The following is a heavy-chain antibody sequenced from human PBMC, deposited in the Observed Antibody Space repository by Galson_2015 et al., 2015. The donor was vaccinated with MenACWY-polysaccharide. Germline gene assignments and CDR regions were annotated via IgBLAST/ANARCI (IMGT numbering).Heavy chain of an antibody. V-gene: IGHV3-23*01. CDR1: GFTFSAYT. Sequence: SLRLSCAASGFTFSAYTMSWIRQAPGKGLEWVTVISIDGRNTYYADPVKGRFTISRDNSKNTLFLQMNGLTAEDTAVYYCVKAHETSGWNRGPGYWGQGTLVTVFS. CDR2: ISIDGRNT. D-gene: IGHD6-19*01. J-gene: IGHJ4*02. CDR3: VKAHETSGWNRGPGY.